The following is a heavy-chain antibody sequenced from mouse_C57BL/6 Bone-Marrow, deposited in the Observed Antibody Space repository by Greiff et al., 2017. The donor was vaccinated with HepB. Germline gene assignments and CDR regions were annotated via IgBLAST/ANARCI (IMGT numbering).Heavy chain of an antibody. J-gene: IGHJ1*03. D-gene: IGHD1-1*01. CDR1: GFTFSSYA. Sequence: EVKVVESGGGLVKPGGSLKLSCAASGFTFSSYAMSWVRQTPEKRLEWVATISDGGSYTYYPDNVKGRFTISRDNAKNNLYLQMSHLKSEDTAMYYVARDPFYYYGSSAWYFDVWGTGTTVTVSS. CDR2: ISDGGSYT. CDR3: ARDPFYYYGSSAWYFDV. V-gene: IGHV5-4*01.